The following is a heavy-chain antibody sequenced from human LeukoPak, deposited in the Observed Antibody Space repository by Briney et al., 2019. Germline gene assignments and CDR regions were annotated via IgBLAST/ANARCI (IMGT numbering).Heavy chain of an antibody. CDR3: ARVGYSYAFDA. J-gene: IGHJ3*01. CDR1: GFTVSTNY. Sequence: GGSLRLSCAASGFTVSTNYMTWVRPAPGKGLERVSVIYSGGSTYYADSVKGRFTISRDNSKNTLYLQMNSLRAEDTAVYYCARVGYSYAFDAWGQGTMVTVSS. V-gene: IGHV3-66*01. CDR2: IYSGGST. D-gene: IGHD1-1*01.